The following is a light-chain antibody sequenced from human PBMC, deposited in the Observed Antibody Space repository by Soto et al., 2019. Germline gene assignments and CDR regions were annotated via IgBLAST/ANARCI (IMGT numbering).Light chain of an antibody. Sequence: DSQMTQYPSTLSASLGDTVTFTCRAGQSISSWLAWYQQKPGKAPKLLISKASTLQSGVPPRFSGSGSGTEFALTISSLQPDDFATYYCQQYESYPMPFGGGTKVEIK. V-gene: IGKV1-5*03. CDR1: QSISSW. CDR2: KAS. J-gene: IGKJ4*01. CDR3: QQYESYPMP.